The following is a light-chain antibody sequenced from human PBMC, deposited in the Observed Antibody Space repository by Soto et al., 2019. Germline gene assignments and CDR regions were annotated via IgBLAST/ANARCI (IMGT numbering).Light chain of an antibody. Sequence: QPVLAQSPSASASLGASDKLTCTLSSGHSTYAIAWHQQQPEKGPRYLMKLNSDGSHTKGDGIPERFSGSSSGAERYLSISSLQSEDEADYYCQSWDTGIHRVFGGGTKLTVL. CDR2: LNSDGSH. CDR1: SGHSTYA. J-gene: IGLJ2*01. CDR3: QSWDTGIHRV. V-gene: IGLV4-69*01.